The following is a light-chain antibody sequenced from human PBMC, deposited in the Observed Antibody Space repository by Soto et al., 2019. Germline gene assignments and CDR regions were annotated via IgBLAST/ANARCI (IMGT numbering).Light chain of an antibody. CDR2: GSS. V-gene: IGKV3-15*01. J-gene: IGKJ1*01. CDR1: QSVSTS. CDR3: QQYNNWPRT. Sequence: EIVITQSPSTLSMSPGERATLSCRASQSVSTSLAWYQQKPGQAPRLLIYGSSTRATAIPARFSGFGSGTEFTLTISSLQSEDFAIYYCQQYNNWPRTFGQGTKVDIK.